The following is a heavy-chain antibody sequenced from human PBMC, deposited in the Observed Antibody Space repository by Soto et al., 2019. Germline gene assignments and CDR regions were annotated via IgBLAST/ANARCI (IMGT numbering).Heavy chain of an antibody. D-gene: IGHD5-12*01. CDR3: AKGQSPVKERGYSGYDLDAFDI. Sequence: GGSLRLSCAASGFTFSSYGMHWVRQAPGKGLEWVAVISYDGSNKYYADSVKGRFTISRDNSKNTLYLQMNSLRAEDTAVYYCAKGQSPVKERGYSGYDLDAFDIWGQGTMVTVSS. CDR1: GFTFSSYG. J-gene: IGHJ3*02. V-gene: IGHV3-30*18. CDR2: ISYDGSNK.